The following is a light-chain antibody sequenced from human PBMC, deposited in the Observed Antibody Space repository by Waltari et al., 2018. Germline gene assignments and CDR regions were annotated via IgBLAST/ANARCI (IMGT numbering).Light chain of an antibody. J-gene: IGLJ3*02. CDR2: ECS. V-gene: IGLV2-23*01. CDR1: SGDVGGYNV. CDR3: YSYAGSSTRV. Sequence: QSALTQPASVSGSPGQSITISCTGTSGDVGGYNVVSWYQRHPGKVPKLIIYECSKRPSGISDRFSGSKSGNTASLTISGLQTEDEAEYYCYSYAGSSTRVFGGGTQLTVV.